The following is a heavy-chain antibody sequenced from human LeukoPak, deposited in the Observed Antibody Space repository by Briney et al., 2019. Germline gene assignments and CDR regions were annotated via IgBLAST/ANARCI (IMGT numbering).Heavy chain of an antibody. D-gene: IGHD3-16*01. CDR3: ARDLGRGYSNY. Sequence: PGGSLRLSCAASGFTVSSYYMSWVRQAPGKGLDWVSVIYSGGSAYYADSVKGRFTVSRYNSKNTLYLQINSLRAEDTAVYYCARDLGRGYSNYWGQGTLVTVSS. V-gene: IGHV3-66*01. CDR2: IYSGGSA. J-gene: IGHJ4*02. CDR1: GFTVSSYY.